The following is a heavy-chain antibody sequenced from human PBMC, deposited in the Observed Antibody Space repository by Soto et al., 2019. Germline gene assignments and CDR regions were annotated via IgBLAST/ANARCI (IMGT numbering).Heavy chain of an antibody. CDR1: GYSFTSYW. J-gene: IGHJ6*02. CDR2: IYPGDSDT. Sequence: PGETLKISCKGSGYSFTSYWIGWVRQMPGKGLEWMGIIYPGDSDTRYSPSFQGQVTISADKSISTAYLQWSSLKASDTAMYYCARQSYYDSSGYYSDGYYYGMDVWGQGTTVTVS. CDR3: ARQSYYDSSGYYSDGYYYGMDV. D-gene: IGHD3-22*01. V-gene: IGHV5-51*01.